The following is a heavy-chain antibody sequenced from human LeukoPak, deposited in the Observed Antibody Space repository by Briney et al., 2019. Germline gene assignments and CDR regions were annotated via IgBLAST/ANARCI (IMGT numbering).Heavy chain of an antibody. CDR2: INPTGGST. CDR3: ARDNSVGDNAWWFDP. J-gene: IGHJ5*02. D-gene: IGHD1-26*01. Sequence: PWASVQVSCQASGYTFTSYYMHWVRQAPGQGLEWMGLINPTGGSTGYAQKFQGRVTMTRDMSTSTDYMELSSLRSEDTAIYYCARDNSVGDNAWWFDPWGQGTLVTVSS. CDR1: GYTFTSYY. V-gene: IGHV1-46*01.